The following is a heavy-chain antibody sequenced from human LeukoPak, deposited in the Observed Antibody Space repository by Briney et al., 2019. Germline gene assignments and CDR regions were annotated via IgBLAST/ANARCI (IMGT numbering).Heavy chain of an antibody. CDR3: ARAPGYYESSGFDWYFDL. J-gene: IGHJ2*01. Sequence: SVKVSCKASGGTFSKYTISWVRQRPGQGLEWMGGITPLFGTANYAQKFQGRVTITADESASTAYMELSSLRSEDTAVYYCARAPGYYESSGFDWYFDLWGRGTLVTVSS. CDR1: GGTFSKYT. V-gene: IGHV1-69*13. CDR2: ITPLFGTA. D-gene: IGHD3-22*01.